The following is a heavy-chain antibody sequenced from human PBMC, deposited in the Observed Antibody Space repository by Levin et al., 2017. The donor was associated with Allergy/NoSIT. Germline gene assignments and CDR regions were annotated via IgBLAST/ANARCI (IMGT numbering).Heavy chain of an antibody. CDR1: GASITTGRYY. J-gene: IGHJ6*03. D-gene: IGHD2-15*01. CDR2: IFYSGST. CDR3: SRSPIVAVEAATTTYHFYMDV. V-gene: IGHV4-31*03. Sequence: SETLSLTCTVSGASITTGRYYWSWIRQHPGKGLEWIGNIFYSGSTSYNPSLKSRVTILIDTSENKFSLKFSSVTAADTAVYYCSRSPIVAVEAATTTYHFYMDVWGKGTPVTVSS.